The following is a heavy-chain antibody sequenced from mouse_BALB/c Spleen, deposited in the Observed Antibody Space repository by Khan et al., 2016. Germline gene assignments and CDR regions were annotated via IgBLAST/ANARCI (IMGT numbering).Heavy chain of an antibody. V-gene: IGHV3-2*02. CDR1: DYSITNDYA. CDR2: IPYSGTT. Sequence: EVQLQESGPGLVKPSQSLSLTCTVSDYSITNDYAWNWIRQFPGNKLEWMGYIPYSGTTRSNPSLKSRISITRDTSKNQFFLQLNSVTAEDTATYYCSRSGFDFGSRYYFDYWGQGTTLSVSS. D-gene: IGHD1-1*01. CDR3: SRSGFDFGSRYYFDY. J-gene: IGHJ2*01.